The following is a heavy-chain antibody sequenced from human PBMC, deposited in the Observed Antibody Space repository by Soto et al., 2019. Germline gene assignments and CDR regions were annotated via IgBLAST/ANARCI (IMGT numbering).Heavy chain of an antibody. CDR3: ARDREVEVPGTDGNSHDYYMDL. Sequence: PSETLSLTCAVSGGSITSRTWWSWVRQTPGKGLEWIGDVYHSGSINYSPSLTSRLTISVGKSKNQFSLRLSSVTAADTAVYYCARDREVEVPGTDGNSHDYYMDLWGRGTTVTVSS. D-gene: IGHD6-19*01. J-gene: IGHJ6*03. CDR1: GGSITSRTW. CDR2: VYHSGSI. V-gene: IGHV4-4*02.